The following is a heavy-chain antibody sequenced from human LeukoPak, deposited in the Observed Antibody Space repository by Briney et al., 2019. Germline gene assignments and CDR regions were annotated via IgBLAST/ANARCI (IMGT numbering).Heavy chain of an antibody. Sequence: GGSLRLSCAASGFTVSSDYMSWVRQAPGKGLEWVSYISSSSNTIYYADSVKGRFTISRDNAKKSVYLQMNSLRDEDTAVYYCARDLSKLYYYYGMDVWGQGTTVTVSS. CDR2: ISSSSNTI. J-gene: IGHJ6*02. CDR3: ARDLSKLYYYYGMDV. V-gene: IGHV3-48*02. CDR1: GFTVSSDY. D-gene: IGHD4-11*01.